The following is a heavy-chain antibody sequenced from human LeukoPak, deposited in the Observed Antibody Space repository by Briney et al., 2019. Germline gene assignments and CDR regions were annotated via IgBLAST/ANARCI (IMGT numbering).Heavy chain of an antibody. CDR1: GGSISSGSYY. J-gene: IGHJ4*02. CDR3: ATYSSSSGRAY. D-gene: IGHD6-6*01. Sequence: PSETLSLTCTVSGGSISSGSYYWSWIRQPARKGLEWIVRIYTRGSTNYNPSLKSRVTISVDTSKNQFSLKLSSVTAADTAVYYCATYSSSSGRAYWGQGTLVTVSS. CDR2: IYTRGST. V-gene: IGHV4-61*02.